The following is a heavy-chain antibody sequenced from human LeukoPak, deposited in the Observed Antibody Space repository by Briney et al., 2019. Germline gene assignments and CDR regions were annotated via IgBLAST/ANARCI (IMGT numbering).Heavy chain of an antibody. CDR1: GFTFDDYA. CDR2: ISWNSGSI. V-gene: IGHV3-9*01. Sequence: GGSLRLSCAASGFTFDDYAMHWVRQAPGKGLEWVSGISWNSGSIGYADSVKGRFTISRDNSKNTLYLQMNSLRAEDTAVYYCATSEDFWSGSKDWGQGTLVTVSS. CDR3: ATSEDFWSGSKD. D-gene: IGHD3-3*01. J-gene: IGHJ4*02.